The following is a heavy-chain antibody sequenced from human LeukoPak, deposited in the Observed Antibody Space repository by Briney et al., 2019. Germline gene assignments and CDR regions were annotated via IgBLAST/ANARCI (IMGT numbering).Heavy chain of an antibody. V-gene: IGHV3-74*01. Sequence: GGSLRLSCAASGFTFSSYAMSWVRQAPGKGLEWVSRINSDGSSTSYADSVKGRFTISRDNAKNSLYLQMNSLRAEDTAVYYCARSRGRAAAVAFDIWGQGTMVTVSS. CDR1: GFTFSSYA. CDR2: INSDGSST. CDR3: ARSRGRAAAVAFDI. J-gene: IGHJ3*02. D-gene: IGHD6-13*01.